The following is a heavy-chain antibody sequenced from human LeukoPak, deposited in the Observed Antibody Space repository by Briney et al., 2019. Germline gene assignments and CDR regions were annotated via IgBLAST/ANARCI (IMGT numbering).Heavy chain of an antibody. Sequence: GGSLRLSCAASGFTFSSYWMSWVRQAPGKGLEWVANIKQDGSEKYYVDSVKGRFTISRDNAKNSLYLQMNSLRAEDTAVYYCARDFPTPSVENWFDLWGQGTLVTVSS. CDR3: ARDFPTPSVENWFDL. CDR1: GFTFSSYW. CDR2: IKQDGSEK. D-gene: IGHD4-23*01. J-gene: IGHJ5*02. V-gene: IGHV3-7*01.